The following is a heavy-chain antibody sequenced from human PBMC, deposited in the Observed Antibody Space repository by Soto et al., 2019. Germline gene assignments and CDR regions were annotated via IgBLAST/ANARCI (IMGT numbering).Heavy chain of an antibody. Sequence: GGSLRLSCAASGFSFSDNYMNWIRQAPGKGLEWISYISGSSRSTNHADSVRGRFTISRDNGKNLLYLQMNSLRAEDTAVYFCVTNPVSTSYFDIWGQGTLVTVSS. CDR2: ISGSSRST. CDR3: VTNPVSTSYFDI. CDR1: GFSFSDNY. J-gene: IGHJ4*02. V-gene: IGHV3-11*06. D-gene: IGHD2-2*01.